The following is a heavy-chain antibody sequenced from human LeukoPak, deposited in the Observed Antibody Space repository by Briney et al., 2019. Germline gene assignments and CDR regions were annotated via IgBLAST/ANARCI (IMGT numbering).Heavy chain of an antibody. CDR3: ARDYPSLVGTIDY. CDR2: IYSGGTT. Sequence: TGGSLRLSCAASGFTVSTKYMNWVRQRPGKGLEWVSVIYSGGTTYYADSVKGRFTISRDNSKNRLYLQMNSLRAEDTAVYYCARDYPSLVGTIDYWGQGTLVTVSS. V-gene: IGHV3-53*01. J-gene: IGHJ4*02. D-gene: IGHD6-19*01. CDR1: GFTVSTKY.